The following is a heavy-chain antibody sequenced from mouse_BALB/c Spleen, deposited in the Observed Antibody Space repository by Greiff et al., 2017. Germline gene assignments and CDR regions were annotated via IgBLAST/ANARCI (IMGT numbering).Heavy chain of an antibody. D-gene: IGHD1-1*01. Sequence: VQLQQSGAELVKPGASVKLSCTASGFNIKDTYMPWVKQRPEQGLEWIGRIDPANGNTKYDPKFQGKATITADTSSNTAYLQLSSLTSEDTAVYYCARDYYGSSYDYWGQGTTLTVSS. CDR1: GFNIKDTY. CDR2: IDPANGNT. J-gene: IGHJ2*01. V-gene: IGHV14-3*02. CDR3: ARDYYGSSYDY.